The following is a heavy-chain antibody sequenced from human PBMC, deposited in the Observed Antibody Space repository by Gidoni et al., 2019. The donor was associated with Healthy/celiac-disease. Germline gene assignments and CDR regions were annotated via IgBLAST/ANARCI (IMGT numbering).Heavy chain of an antibody. D-gene: IGHD5-18*01. CDR2: ISSSSSTI. J-gene: IGHJ6*02. Sequence: EVQLVESGGGLVQPGGSLRLSCAASGFTFSGYSMNWVRQAPGKGLECVSYISSSSSTIYYADSVKGRFTISRDNAKNSLYLQMNSLRAEDTAVYYCARDLLGYSYDYGMDVWGQGTTVTVSS. CDR1: GFTFSGYS. CDR3: ARDLLGYSYDYGMDV. V-gene: IGHV3-48*01.